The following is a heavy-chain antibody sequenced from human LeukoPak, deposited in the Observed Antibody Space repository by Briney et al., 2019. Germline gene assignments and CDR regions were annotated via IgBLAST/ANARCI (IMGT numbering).Heavy chain of an antibody. D-gene: IGHD6-19*01. CDR3: ARADRIAVTGTPIDY. V-gene: IGHV1-2*02. Sequence: ASVKVSCKASGYTFTSYGISWVRQAPGQGLEWMGWINPNIGGTDFAQKFQGRVTLTRDTSISTAYMELNRLRSDDTAVYYCARADRIAVTGTPIDYWGQGTLVIVSS. CDR1: GYTFTSYG. J-gene: IGHJ4*02. CDR2: INPNIGGT.